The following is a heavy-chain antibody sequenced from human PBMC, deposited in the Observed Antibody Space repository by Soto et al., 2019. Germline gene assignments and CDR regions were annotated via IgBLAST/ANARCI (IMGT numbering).Heavy chain of an antibody. CDR3: SRENGDYHGFDI. D-gene: IGHD4-17*01. Sequence: QVQLQESGPGLLKPSETLSLRCTVSGGSVSSGTYYWSWIRQPPGKGLEWIGYISHSGSNTYNPSLSRRVNMSLDASKSQFSLKLTYVTAADTAVYYCSRENGDYHGFDIWGQGTLVTVSS. V-gene: IGHV4-61*01. CDR1: GGSVSSGTYY. J-gene: IGHJ3*02. CDR2: ISHSGSN.